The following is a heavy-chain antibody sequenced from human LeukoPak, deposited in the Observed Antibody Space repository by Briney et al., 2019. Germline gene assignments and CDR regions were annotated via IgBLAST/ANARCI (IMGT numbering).Heavy chain of an antibody. CDR2: IYSGGST. CDR3: TRGQVNPFDY. J-gene: IGHJ4*02. D-gene: IGHD2-21*01. CDR1: GFTFSSYA. V-gene: IGHV3-53*04. Sequence: GGSLRLSCAASGFTFSSYAMSWVRQAPGKGLEWVSVIYSGGSTYHPDSVKGRFTISRHNSKDTLYLQMNSLRPEDTAVYYCTRGQVNPFDYWGQGTLVTVSS.